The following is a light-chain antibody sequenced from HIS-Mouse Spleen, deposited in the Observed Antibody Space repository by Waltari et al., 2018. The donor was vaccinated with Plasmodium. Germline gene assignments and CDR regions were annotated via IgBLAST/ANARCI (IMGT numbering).Light chain of an antibody. J-gene: IGKJ2*01. Sequence: DIQLTQSPSFLSASVGDRVTITCRASQGISSYLAWYQQNPGKAPKLLIYAASTFQSWVPSRFSGSGSGTEFTLTISSLQPEDFATYHCQQLNSYPYTFGQGTKLEIK. CDR1: QGISSY. CDR3: QQLNSYPYT. V-gene: IGKV1-9*01. CDR2: AAS.